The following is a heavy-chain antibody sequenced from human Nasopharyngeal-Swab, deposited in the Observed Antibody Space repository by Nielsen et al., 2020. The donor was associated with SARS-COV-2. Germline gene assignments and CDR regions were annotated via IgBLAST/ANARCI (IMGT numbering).Heavy chain of an antibody. CDR1: GYTFTGYY. Sequence: ASVKVSCKASGYTFTGYYMHWVRQAPGQGLEWMGWINPSSGGTNYAQKFQGWVTMTRDTSISTAYMELSRLRSDDTAVYYCARLPRGSSSWYYFDYWGQGTLVTVSS. J-gene: IGHJ4*02. CDR3: ARLPRGSSSWYYFDY. D-gene: IGHD6-13*01. V-gene: IGHV1-2*04. CDR2: INPSSGGT.